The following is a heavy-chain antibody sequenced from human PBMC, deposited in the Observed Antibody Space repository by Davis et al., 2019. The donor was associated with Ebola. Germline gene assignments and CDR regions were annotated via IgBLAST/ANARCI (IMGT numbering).Heavy chain of an antibody. CDR2: VGITDKT. CDR3: AKRSASGTYYFDS. D-gene: IGHD1-26*01. Sequence: GGSLRLSCAASGFTFRSYAMSWVRQAPGKGLEWVSSVGITDKTYYTESVKGRFTISRDNSKNTVFLQMNSLRAEDTAVYSCAKRSASGTYYFDSWGQGTLVTVSS. CDR1: GFTFRSYA. V-gene: IGHV3-23*01. J-gene: IGHJ4*02.